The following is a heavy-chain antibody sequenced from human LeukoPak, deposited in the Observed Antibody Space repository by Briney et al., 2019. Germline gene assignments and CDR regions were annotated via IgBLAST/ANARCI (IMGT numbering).Heavy chain of an antibody. CDR3: ARDRTSRFSDY. Sequence: GGSLRLSCAASGFIFSSHGMHWVRQAPGKGLEWVAVIWYDGSNKYYADSVKGRFTISRDNSKNMVYLQMNSLRAEDTAVYYCARDRTSRFSDYWGQGSLVTVSS. J-gene: IGHJ4*02. V-gene: IGHV3-33*01. CDR2: IWYDGSNK. CDR1: GFIFSSHG.